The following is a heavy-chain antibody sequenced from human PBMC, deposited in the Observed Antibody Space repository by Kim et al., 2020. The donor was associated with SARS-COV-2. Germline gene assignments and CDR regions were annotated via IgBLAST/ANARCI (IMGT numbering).Heavy chain of an antibody. CDR3: ARGYFDY. Sequence: GSIYYSGSTYYNPSLKRRVPISVDTSKNQFSLKLSSVTAADTAVYYCARGYFDYWGQGTLVTVSS. J-gene: IGHJ4*02. CDR2: IYYSGST. V-gene: IGHV4-39*01.